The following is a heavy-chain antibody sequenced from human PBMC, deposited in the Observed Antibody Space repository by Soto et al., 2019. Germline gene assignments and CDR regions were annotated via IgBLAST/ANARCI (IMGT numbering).Heavy chain of an antibody. CDR1: GYTFSDYY. D-gene: IGHD1-1*01. Sequence: ASVKVSCKASGYTFSDYYIHWVRQAPGQGLEWMGWINPNSGGTKYAPKFQGGVTMTRDTSITTAYMGLSRLRSGDTAVYYCVREPATAKPEGVDFWGQGTLVTVSS. V-gene: IGHV1-2*02. J-gene: IGHJ4*02. CDR2: INPNSGGT. CDR3: VREPATAKPEGVDF.